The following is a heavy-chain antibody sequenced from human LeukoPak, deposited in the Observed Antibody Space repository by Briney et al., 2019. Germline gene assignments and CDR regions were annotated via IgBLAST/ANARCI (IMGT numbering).Heavy chain of an antibody. CDR1: GGSISSYY. D-gene: IGHD3-10*01. CDR2: IYYSRST. CDR3: ARDLYFYYYGSGSYYSLSGFSWFDP. Sequence: ASETLSLTCTVSGGSISSYYWSWIRLPPGKGLEWIGYIYYSRSTNYNPSLKSRVTISVDTSKNQFSLKLSSVTAADTAVYYCARDLYFYYYGSGSYYSLSGFSWFDPWGQGTLVTVSS. J-gene: IGHJ5*02. V-gene: IGHV4-59*12.